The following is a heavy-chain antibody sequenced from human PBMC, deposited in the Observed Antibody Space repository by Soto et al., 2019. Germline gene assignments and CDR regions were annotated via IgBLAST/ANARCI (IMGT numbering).Heavy chain of an antibody. V-gene: IGHV4-30-4*01. CDR2: IYYSGST. Sequence: SETLSLTCTVSGGSISSGDYYWSWIRQPPGKGLEWIGYIYYSGSTYYNPSLKSRVTISVDTSKNQFSLKLSSVTAADTAVYYCARALDIVVVPAAQDYYGMDVWGQGTTVTVSS. CDR1: GGSISSGDYY. CDR3: ARALDIVVVPAAQDYYGMDV. D-gene: IGHD2-2*01. J-gene: IGHJ6*02.